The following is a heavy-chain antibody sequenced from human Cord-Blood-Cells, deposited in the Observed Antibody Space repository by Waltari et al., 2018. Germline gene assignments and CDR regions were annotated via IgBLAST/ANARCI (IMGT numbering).Heavy chain of an antibody. J-gene: IGHJ4*02. CDR1: GYTFTSYY. V-gene: IGHV1-46*01. CDR2: INPSGGST. Sequence: QVQLVQSGAEVKKPGASVKVSCKASGYTFTSYYLHWVRQAPGQGLEWMGIINPSGGSTSYAQKFQGRVTMTRDTSTSTVYMELSSLRSEDTAVYYCARDLFQQLVGNYFDYWGQGTLVTVSS. CDR3: ARDLFQQLVGNYFDY. D-gene: IGHD6-13*01.